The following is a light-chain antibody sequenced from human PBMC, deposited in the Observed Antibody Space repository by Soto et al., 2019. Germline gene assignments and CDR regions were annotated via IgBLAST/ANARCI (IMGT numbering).Light chain of an antibody. CDR2: GAS. CDR3: QQYNNWPPRT. CDR1: QSVSSN. Sequence: EIVMTQSPATLSVSPGERATLSCRASQSVSSNLAWYQKKPGQAPRLLIYGASTRATGIPARFSGSGSGTDFTFTISSLQSEDVAVYYCQQYNNWPPRTFGQGTKVEIK. J-gene: IGKJ1*01. V-gene: IGKV3-15*01.